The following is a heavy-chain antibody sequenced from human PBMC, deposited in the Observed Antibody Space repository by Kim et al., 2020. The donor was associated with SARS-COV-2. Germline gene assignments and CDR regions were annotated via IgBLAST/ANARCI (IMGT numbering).Heavy chain of an antibody. D-gene: IGHD3-16*01. CDR2: INRNSDST. CDR3: VRGYAGGPFDL. J-gene: IGHJ4*02. CDR1: GFTFDDYG. Sequence: GGSLRLSCAASGFTFDDYGMSWVRPAPGQGLEWVSGINRNSDSTGYADSVKGRFTISRDNAKNALFLQMNSPRAEDTALYHCVRGYAGGPFDLWGQGTLVTVSS. V-gene: IGHV3-20*01.